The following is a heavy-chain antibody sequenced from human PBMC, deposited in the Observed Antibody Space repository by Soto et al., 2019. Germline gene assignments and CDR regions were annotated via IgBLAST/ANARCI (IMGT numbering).Heavy chain of an antibody. Sequence: QVRLQESCPGLVTPSETLSLSCLVSGVSVGHDPYCWSWNRQSPGEALVWIACISYSGITNVNPSLASRANMSIDTSTNQLFLGLRSVSAGDAALYFCARVGSSSQSGGSDYYYGLGVWGQGTTGAISS. J-gene: IGHJ6*02. D-gene: IGHD6-13*01. CDR1: GVSVGHDPYC. CDR3: ARVGSSSQSGGSDYYYGLGV. V-gene: IGHV4-61*01. CDR2: ISYSGIT.